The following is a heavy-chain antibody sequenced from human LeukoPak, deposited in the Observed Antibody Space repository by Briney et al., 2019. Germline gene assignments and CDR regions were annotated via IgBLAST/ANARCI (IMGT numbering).Heavy chain of an antibody. V-gene: IGHV4-39*07. J-gene: IGHJ6*04. CDR1: GGSISSSSYY. D-gene: IGHD3-3*01. CDR2: IYYSGST. Sequence: PSETLSLTCTVSGGSISSSSYYWGWIRQPPGKGLEWIGSIYYSGSTYYNPSLKSRVTISVDTSKNQFSLKLSSVTAADTAVYYCARDSPGFTIFGVGPLDVWGKGTTVTVSS. CDR3: ARDSPGFTIFGVGPLDV.